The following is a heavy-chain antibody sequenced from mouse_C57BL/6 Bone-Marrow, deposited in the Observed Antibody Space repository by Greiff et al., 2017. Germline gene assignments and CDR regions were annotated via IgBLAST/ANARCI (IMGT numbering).Heavy chain of an antibody. CDR2: IYPGNSDT. Sequence: EVQLQESGTVLARPGASVKMSCTTSGYTFTSYWMHWVKQRPGQGLEWIGAIYPGNSDTSYNQKFTGKAKLTAVTSASTAYMELSSLTNEDSAVYYCGYGDYYAMDYWGQGTSVTVSS. V-gene: IGHV1-5*01. CDR3: GYGDYYAMDY. D-gene: IGHD1-2*01. CDR1: GYTFTSYW. J-gene: IGHJ4*01.